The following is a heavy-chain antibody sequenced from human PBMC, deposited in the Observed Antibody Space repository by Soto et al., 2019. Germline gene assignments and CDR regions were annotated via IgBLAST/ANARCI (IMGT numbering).Heavy chain of an antibody. V-gene: IGHV4-34*01. CDR1: GGSFSGYY. Sequence: SETLSLTCAVYGGSFSGYYWSWIRQPPGKGLEWIGEINHSGSTNYNPSLKSRVTISVDTSKNQFSLKLSSVTAADTAVYYCASLISGYVKYWGQGTLVTVSS. D-gene: IGHD5-12*01. CDR3: ASLISGYVKY. J-gene: IGHJ4*02. CDR2: INHSGST.